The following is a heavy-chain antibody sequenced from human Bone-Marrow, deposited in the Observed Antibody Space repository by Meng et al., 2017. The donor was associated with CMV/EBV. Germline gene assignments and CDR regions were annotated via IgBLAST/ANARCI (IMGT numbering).Heavy chain of an antibody. CDR2: VLYGGNT. V-gene: IGHV4-59*01. D-gene: IGHD6-19*01. CDR1: GGSIRGYY. CDR3: ARGISSGNMFDP. J-gene: IGHJ5*02. Sequence: SETLSLTCLVSGGSIRGYYWSWIRQSPGKGLEWIGDVLYGGNTNHNPSLKSRVSISADTSKKQVSLKLTSVSAADTAVYFCARGISSGNMFDPWGQATLVTVSS.